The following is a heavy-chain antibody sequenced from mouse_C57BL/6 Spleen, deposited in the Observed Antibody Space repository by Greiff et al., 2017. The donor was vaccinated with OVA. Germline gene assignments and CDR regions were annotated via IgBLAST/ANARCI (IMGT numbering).Heavy chain of an antibody. CDR3: ARGDDGYGY. CDR1: GYTFTSYN. J-gene: IGHJ3*02. D-gene: IGHD2-3*01. CDR2: IYPGNGDT. Sequence: QVQLQQSGAELVRPGASVKMSCKASGYTFTSYNMHWVKQTPRKGLEWIGAIYPGNGDTSYNQKFKGKATLTVDKSYSTDYMQRSSLTSEDSAVYFCARGDDGYGYWGQGTLVTVSA. V-gene: IGHV1-12*01.